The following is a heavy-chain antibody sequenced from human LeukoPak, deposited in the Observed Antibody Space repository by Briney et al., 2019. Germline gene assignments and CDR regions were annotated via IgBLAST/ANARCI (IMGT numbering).Heavy chain of an antibody. V-gene: IGHV3-15*01. CDR2: LKSRVDGGAA. J-gene: IGHJ6*03. Sequence: PGGSLRLSCPASGLTFSTYAMHWVRQAPGKGLEWVGRLKSRVDGGAADYAAPVKGRFTISRDDSKDTLYLQMNSLKTEDTGIYYCAYLRPNGYYYYYMDVWGKGTTVTVAS. CDR1: GLTFSTYA. CDR3: AYLRPNGYYYYYMDV. D-gene: IGHD2-21*01.